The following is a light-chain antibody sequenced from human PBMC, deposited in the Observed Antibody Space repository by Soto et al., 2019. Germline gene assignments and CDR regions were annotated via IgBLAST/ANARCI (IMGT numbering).Light chain of an antibody. CDR3: QQRSSWPPYT. Sequence: EIVLTQSPATLSLSPGERATLSCRASQTVNTYLAWYQQKPGQAPRLLIYDASSRATGIPARFTGSGSGTDFTLTISSLEPEDFAVYYCQQRSSWPPYTFGQGTRWISN. CDR1: QTVNTY. V-gene: IGKV3-11*01. J-gene: IGKJ2*01. CDR2: DAS.